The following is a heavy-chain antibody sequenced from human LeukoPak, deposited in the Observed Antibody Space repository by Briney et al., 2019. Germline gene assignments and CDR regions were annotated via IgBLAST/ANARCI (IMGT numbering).Heavy chain of an antibody. CDR2: ISTSGNT. CDR1: GDSIRSSY. V-gene: IGHV4-4*09. J-gene: IGHJ6*03. Sequence: SETLSLTCTVSGDSIRSSYWSWIRQSPGKGLEWIGYISTSGNTNYNPSLKSRVSITIDTSKNQFSLKLSSVTAADTAVYYCARLRNFEENYYYMDVWAKGTTVTVSS. CDR3: ARLRNFEENYYYMDV. D-gene: IGHD3-9*01.